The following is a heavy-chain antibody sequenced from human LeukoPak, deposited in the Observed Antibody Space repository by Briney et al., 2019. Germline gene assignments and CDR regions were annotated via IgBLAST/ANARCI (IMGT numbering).Heavy chain of an antibody. J-gene: IGHJ4*02. Sequence: GRSLRLSCAASGFNFRSYEMNWVRQAPGKGLEWVSYISNTDETRTYADSVKGRFTISRDTAKKSLHLEMNSLRAEDTAVYYCAREIVSAVAGNFDYWGQGTLVTVSS. CDR1: GFNFRSYE. V-gene: IGHV3-48*03. CDR3: AREIVSAVAGNFDY. D-gene: IGHD6-19*01. CDR2: ISNTDETR.